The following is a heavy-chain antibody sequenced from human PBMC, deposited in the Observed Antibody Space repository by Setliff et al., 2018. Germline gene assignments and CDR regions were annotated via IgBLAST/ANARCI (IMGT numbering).Heavy chain of an antibody. CDR2: IYTSGST. CDR1: GGSMSTNY. V-gene: IGHV4-4*07. CDR3: ARLNFWSGFWYFTL. Sequence: PSETLSLTCTVSGGSMSTNYWSWIRQPAGKGLEWIGRIYTSGSTNYNPSLKSRVTISVDTSKNQFSLKLSSVTAADTAVYYCARLNFWSGFWYFTLWGQGTPVTVSS. D-gene: IGHD3-3*01. J-gene: IGHJ4*02.